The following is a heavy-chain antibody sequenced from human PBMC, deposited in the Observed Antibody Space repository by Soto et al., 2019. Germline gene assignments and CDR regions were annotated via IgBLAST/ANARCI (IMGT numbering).Heavy chain of an antibody. CDR2: IYHSGST. CDR3: AGDRYGDYGRGGFDY. V-gene: IGHV4-30-2*01. J-gene: IGHJ4*02. D-gene: IGHD4-17*01. Sequence: QLQLQESGSGLVKPSQTLSLTCAVSGGSISSGGYSWSWIRQPPGKGLEWIGYIYHSGSTYYNPSLSIRALISVDRSKSQFSLKLSDVTAADTAVYYGAGDRYGDYGRGGFDYWGQGTLVTVSS. CDR1: GGSISSGGYS.